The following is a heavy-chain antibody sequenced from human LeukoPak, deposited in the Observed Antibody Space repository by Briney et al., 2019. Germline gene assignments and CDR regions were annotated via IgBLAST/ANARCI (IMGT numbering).Heavy chain of an antibody. Sequence: PSETLSLTCAVYGESFSAYFWNWIRQAPGKPLEYIGEINHRGSSHYNPSLKTRVTLSVDTSKNQFSLGLTSVTAADTAVYFCARGSSFDGYCSAGACDAGYYDAWGQGTPVTVSS. CDR3: ARGSSFDGYCSAGACDAGYYDA. D-gene: IGHD2-15*01. J-gene: IGHJ5*02. CDR2: INHRGSS. V-gene: IGHV4-34*01. CDR1: GESFSAYF.